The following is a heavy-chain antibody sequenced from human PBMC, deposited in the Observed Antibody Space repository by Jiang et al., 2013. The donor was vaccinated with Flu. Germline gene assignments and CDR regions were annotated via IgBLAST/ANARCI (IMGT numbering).Heavy chain of an antibody. D-gene: IGHD6-13*01. V-gene: IGHV4-61*02. CDR1: GGSISSGSYY. Sequence: KPSQTLSLTCTVSGGSISSGSYYWSWIRQPAGRDWSGLGVSIPSGSTNYNPSLKSRVTISVDTSKNQFSLKLSSVTAADTAVYYCARGLGLYYSSSWYSDWFDPWGQGTLVTVSS. CDR2: SIPSGST. CDR3: ARGLGLYYSSSWYSDWFDP. J-gene: IGHJ5*02.